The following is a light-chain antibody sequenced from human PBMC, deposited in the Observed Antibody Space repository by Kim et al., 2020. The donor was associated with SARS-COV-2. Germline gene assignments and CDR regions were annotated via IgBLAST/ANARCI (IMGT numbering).Light chain of an antibody. CDR3: QQFYNWPPIT. CDR2: GAS. V-gene: IGKV3-15*01. Sequence: EIVMTQSPATLSVSPGERATLSCRASHSVSSNLSGYQQQPGQAPRLLLYGASTRATGILARFSGSGSGIEFTINISSLQSEDVAVYYCQQFYNWPPITFGQGTRLEIK. CDR1: HSVSSN. J-gene: IGKJ5*01.